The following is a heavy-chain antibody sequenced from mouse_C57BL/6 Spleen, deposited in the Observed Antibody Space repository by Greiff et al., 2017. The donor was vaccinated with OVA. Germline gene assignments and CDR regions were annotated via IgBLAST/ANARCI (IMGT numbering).Heavy chain of an antibody. V-gene: IGHV5-6*01. CDR1: GFTFSSYG. CDR3: ARQDSDAWFAY. J-gene: IGHJ3*01. CDR2: ISSGGSYT. Sequence: EVQLVESGGDLVKPGGSLKLSCAASGFTFSSYGMSWVRQTPDKRLEWVATISSGGSYTSYPDSVKGRFTISRDNAKNTLYLQMSSLKSEDTAMYYCARQDSDAWFAYWGQGTLVTVSA.